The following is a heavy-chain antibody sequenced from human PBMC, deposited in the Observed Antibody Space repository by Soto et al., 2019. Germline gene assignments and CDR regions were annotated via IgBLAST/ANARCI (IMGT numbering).Heavy chain of an antibody. CDR3: GRTGIYDSSGYYYYDY. CDR2: IYSGGST. V-gene: IGHV3-53*01. CDR1: GFTVSSNY. Sequence: GGSLRLSCAASGFTVSSNYMSWVRQAPGKGLEWVSVIYSGGSTYYADSVKGRFTISRDNSKNTLYLQMNSLRAEDTAVYYCGRTGIYDSSGYYYYDYWGQGTLVTVSS. J-gene: IGHJ4*02. D-gene: IGHD3-22*01.